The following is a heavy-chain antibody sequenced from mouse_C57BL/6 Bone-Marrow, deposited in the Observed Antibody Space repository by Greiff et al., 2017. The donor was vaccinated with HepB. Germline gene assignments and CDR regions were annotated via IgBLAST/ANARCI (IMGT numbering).Heavy chain of an antibody. Sequence: VQLQQSGPELVKPGASVKISCKASGYTFTDYYMNWVKQSHGKSLEWIGDINPNNGGTSYNQKFKGKATLTVDKSSSTAYMERRSLTSEDSAVYYGAKAFITTVVPYFDVWGTGTTVTVSS. V-gene: IGHV1-26*01. D-gene: IGHD1-1*01. CDR3: AKAFITTVVPYFDV. CDR2: INPNNGGT. CDR1: GYTFTDYY. J-gene: IGHJ1*03.